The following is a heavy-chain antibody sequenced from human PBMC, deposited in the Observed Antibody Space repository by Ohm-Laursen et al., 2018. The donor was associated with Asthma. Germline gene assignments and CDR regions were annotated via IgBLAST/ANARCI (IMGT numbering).Heavy chain of an antibody. D-gene: IGHD2/OR15-2a*01. CDR2: ISGSGGST. V-gene: IGHV3-23*01. J-gene: IGHJ4*02. Sequence: SLRLSCSASGFTFSSYAMSWVRQAPGKGLEWVSAISGSGGSTYYADSVKGRLTISRDNSKNTLYLQMNSLRAEDTAVYYCAKDQRITSHFDYWGQGTLVTVSS. CDR3: AKDQRITSHFDY. CDR1: GFTFSSYA.